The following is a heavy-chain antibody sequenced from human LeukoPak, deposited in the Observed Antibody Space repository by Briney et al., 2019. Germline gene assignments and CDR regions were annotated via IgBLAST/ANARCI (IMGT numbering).Heavy chain of an antibody. CDR2: INPNSGGT. Sequence: ASVKVSCKASGYTFTGYYMHWVRQAPGQGLEWMGWINPNSGGTNYAQKFQGRVTMTRDTSISTAYMELSRLRSDDTAVYYCARAASIAARYYCYYGMDVWGQGTTVTVSS. J-gene: IGHJ6*02. D-gene: IGHD6-6*01. V-gene: IGHV1-2*02. CDR1: GYTFTGYY. CDR3: ARAASIAARYYCYYGMDV.